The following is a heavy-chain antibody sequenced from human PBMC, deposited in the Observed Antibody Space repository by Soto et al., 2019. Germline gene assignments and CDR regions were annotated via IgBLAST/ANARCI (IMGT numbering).Heavy chain of an antibody. CDR3: ARDLWGYCGADCYPLDV. CDR1: GRSIRSGDDF. J-gene: IGHJ6*02. Sequence: NLSLTCTVFGRSIRSGDDFWGWIRHPPGKGLEWIGYIYYSGSTYYNPSLKRRVTISVDTSKNQFSLKLSSVTAADTAVYYCARDLWGYCGADCYPLDVSGQRTTVTVSS. V-gene: IGHV4-30-4*01. D-gene: IGHD2-21*02. CDR2: IYYSGST.